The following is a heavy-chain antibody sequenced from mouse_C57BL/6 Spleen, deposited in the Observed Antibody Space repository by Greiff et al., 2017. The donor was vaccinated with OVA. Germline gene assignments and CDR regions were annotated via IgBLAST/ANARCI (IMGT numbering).Heavy chain of an antibody. J-gene: IGHJ4*01. Sequence: EVKLVESGGGLVQPGGSLSLSCAASGFTFTDYYMSWVRQPPGKALEWLGFIINKANGYTTEYSASVKGRFTISRDNSQSILYLQMNALRAEDSATYYCARYNDRGMDYWGQGTSVTVSS. D-gene: IGHD2-14*01. CDR1: GFTFTDYY. CDR2: IINKANGYTT. V-gene: IGHV7-3*01. CDR3: ARYNDRGMDY.